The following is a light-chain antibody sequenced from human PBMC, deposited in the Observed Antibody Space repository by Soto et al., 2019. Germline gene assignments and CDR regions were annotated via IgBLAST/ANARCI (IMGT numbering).Light chain of an antibody. Sequence: QSVLTQPPSASGSPGQSVAISCTGTSSDIGGYNFVSWYQQHPGKAPKLMIYEVTKRPSGVPDRFSGSKSGNTATLIVSGLQAEDEADYYCSSHGGNHNPYVFGTGTKVTVL. CDR3: SSHGGNHNPYV. CDR2: EVT. J-gene: IGLJ1*01. V-gene: IGLV2-8*01. CDR1: SSDIGGYNF.